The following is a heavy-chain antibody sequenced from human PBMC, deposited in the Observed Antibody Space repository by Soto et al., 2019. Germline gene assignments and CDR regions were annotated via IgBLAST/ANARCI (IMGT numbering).Heavy chain of an antibody. Sequence: ASEPMSLTCTVSGGSISSRSYYWGWIRQPPGKGLEWIGSIYYSGSTYYNPSLKSRVTISVDTSKNQFSLKLSSVTAADTAVYYCASIPGIAAAGTEIWFDPWGQGTLVTVSS. CDR3: ASIPGIAAAGTEIWFDP. D-gene: IGHD6-13*01. J-gene: IGHJ5*02. V-gene: IGHV4-39*01. CDR1: GGSISSRSYY. CDR2: IYYSGST.